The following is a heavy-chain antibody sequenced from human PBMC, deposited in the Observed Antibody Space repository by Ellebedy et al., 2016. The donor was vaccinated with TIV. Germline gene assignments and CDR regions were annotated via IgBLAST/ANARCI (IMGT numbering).Heavy chain of an antibody. Sequence: PGGSLRLSCTASGFTFGNSWMGRVRQTPGKGLEWVANIKDDGSEKSYLDSVKGRFTISRDNAKKSIFLQMNSLRADDTATYYCARAPGYELDEPFDLWGQGTMVTVSS. V-gene: IGHV3-7*04. CDR3: ARAPGYELDEPFDL. CDR1: GFTFGNSW. D-gene: IGHD2-2*01. CDR2: IKDDGSEK. J-gene: IGHJ3*01.